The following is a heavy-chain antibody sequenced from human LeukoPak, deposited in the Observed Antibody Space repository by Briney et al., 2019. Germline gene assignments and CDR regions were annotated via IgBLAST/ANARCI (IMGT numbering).Heavy chain of an antibody. CDR3: ARDPLIVVVPAASNWFDP. CDR2: IDQSGSGST. Sequence: SETLSLTCTGSVGSISIGGQAWSWIRQPPGKDWVWIGYIDQSGSGSTYYNPSLKSRVTISIDKSKNQFSLKLNSVTAADTAVYYCARDPLIVVVPAASNWFDPWGQGTLVTVSS. V-gene: IGHV4-30-2*01. J-gene: IGHJ5*02. D-gene: IGHD2-2*01. CDR1: VGSISIGGQA.